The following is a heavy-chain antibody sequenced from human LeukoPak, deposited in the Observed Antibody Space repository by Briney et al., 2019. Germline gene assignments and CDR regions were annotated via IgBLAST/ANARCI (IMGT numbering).Heavy chain of an antibody. J-gene: IGHJ6*02. Sequence: GGSLRLSCAASGFTVSSNYMSWVRQAPGKGLEWVSVIYSGGSTYYADSVKGRFTISRDNSKNTLYLQMNSLRAEDTAVYYCARDRVDTAMAKGPYYYYGMDVWGQGTTVTVSS. V-gene: IGHV3-66*01. CDR3: ARDRVDTAMAKGPYYYYGMDV. CDR1: GFTVSSNY. D-gene: IGHD5-18*01. CDR2: IYSGGST.